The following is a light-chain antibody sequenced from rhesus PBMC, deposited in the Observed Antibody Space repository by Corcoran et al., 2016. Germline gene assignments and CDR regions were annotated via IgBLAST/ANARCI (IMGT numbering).Light chain of an antibody. J-gene: IGKJ4*01. CDR3: QQHNRPPLT. Sequence: DIQMTQSPSSLSASVGDRVTITCRASQTISSYLAWYQQKPGKVPKLLIYDASSLESGVPSRFSGSGSGTEFTLTISSLPPEDFATYYCQQHNRPPLTFGGGTKVEI. CDR2: DAS. V-gene: IGKV1-44*02. CDR1: QTISSY.